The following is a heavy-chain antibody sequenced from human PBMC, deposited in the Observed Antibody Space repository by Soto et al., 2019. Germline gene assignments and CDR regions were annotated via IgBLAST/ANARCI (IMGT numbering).Heavy chain of an antibody. CDR3: AREGAAERNYYGLDV. CDR1: GYIFSRYG. V-gene: IGHV1-18*04. D-gene: IGHD6-13*01. J-gene: IGHJ6*02. CDR2: ISGYNGNT. Sequence: QVQLVQSGPEVRKPGASVKVSCKASGYIFSRYGISWVRQAPGQGLEWMAWISGYNGNTKFGERVQGRVNVTTDTSTSTAYMELRSLRSDDTAVYYCAREGAAERNYYGLDVWGQGTTVIVSS.